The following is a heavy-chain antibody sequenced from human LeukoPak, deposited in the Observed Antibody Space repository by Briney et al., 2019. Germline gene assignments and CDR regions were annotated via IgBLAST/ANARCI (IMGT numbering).Heavy chain of an antibody. CDR3: AKSQTLDY. CDR2: ISYDGSNK. V-gene: IGHV3-30-3*02. Sequence: PGRSLRLSCAASGFTFSSYAMHWVRQAPGKGLEWVAVISYDGSNKYYADSVKGRFAISRDNSKNTLYLQMNSLRAEDTAVYYCAKSQTLDYWGQGTLVTVSS. CDR1: GFTFSSYA. J-gene: IGHJ4*02.